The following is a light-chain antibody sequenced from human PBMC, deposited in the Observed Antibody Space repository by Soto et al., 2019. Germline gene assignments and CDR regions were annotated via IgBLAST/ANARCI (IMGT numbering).Light chain of an antibody. CDR3: QQYSGYST. V-gene: IGKV1-5*01. CDR2: DAS. Sequence: DIQMTQSPSTLSASVGDRVTITCRASQSINSWLAWYQQRPGKAPNLLIYDASTLERGVPSRFSGSGSGTEFTLTISSLQRDDFATYYCQQYSGYSTFGQGTRVEIK. CDR1: QSINSW. J-gene: IGKJ1*01.